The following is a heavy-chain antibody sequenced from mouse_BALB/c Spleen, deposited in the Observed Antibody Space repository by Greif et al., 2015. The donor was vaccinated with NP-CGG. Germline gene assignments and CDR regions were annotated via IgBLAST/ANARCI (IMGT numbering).Heavy chain of an antibody. J-gene: IGHJ4*01. CDR3: ARYDYEAGAMDY. V-gene: IGHV1-14*01. CDR2: INPYNDGT. D-gene: IGHD2-4*01. CDR1: GYTFTSYV. Sequence: EVQLQQSGPELVKPGASVKMSCKASGYTFTSYVMHWVKQKPGQGLEWIGYINPYNDGTKYNEKFKDKATLTSDKSSSAACMELSSLTSEDSAVYYCARYDYEAGAMDYWGQGTSVTVSS.